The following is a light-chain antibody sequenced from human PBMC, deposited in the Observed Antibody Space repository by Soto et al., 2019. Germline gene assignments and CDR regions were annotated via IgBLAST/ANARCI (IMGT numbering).Light chain of an antibody. J-gene: IGLJ3*02. V-gene: IGLV3-21*02. Sequence: SYELTQPPSVSVAPGQTARITCDGDNIGRKDVHWYQQRPCQAPVLVVFDDSARPSGVPERFSGSTSGNTATRTIGRVEAGDDAYYYCQVWESKSDHFVLFGGGTKVTVL. CDR2: DDS. CDR1: NIGRKD. CDR3: QVWESKSDHFVL.